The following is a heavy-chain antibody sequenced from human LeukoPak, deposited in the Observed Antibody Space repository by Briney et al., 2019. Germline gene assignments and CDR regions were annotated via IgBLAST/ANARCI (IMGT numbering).Heavy chain of an antibody. V-gene: IGHV3-30-3*01. CDR1: GFTFSSYA. J-gene: IGHJ6*02. CDR2: ISYDGSNK. D-gene: IGHD3-3*01. Sequence: GGSLRLSCAASGFTFSSYAMHWVRQAPGKGLEWVAVISYDGSNKYYADSVKGRFTISRDNSKNTLYLQMNSLRAGDTAVYYCARDIRFLEWLLAHCGMDVWGQGTTVTVSS. CDR3: ARDIRFLEWLLAHCGMDV.